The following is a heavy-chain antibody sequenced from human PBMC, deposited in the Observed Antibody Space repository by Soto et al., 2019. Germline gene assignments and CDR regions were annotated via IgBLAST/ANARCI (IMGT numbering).Heavy chain of an antibody. J-gene: IGHJ4*02. CDR1: GGSISSSSYY. D-gene: IGHD3-3*01. Sequence: SETLSLTCTVSGGSISSSSYYWGWIRQPPGKGLEWIGSIYYSGSTYYNPSLKSRVTISVDTSKNQFSLKLSSVTAADTAVYYCARYFGVVVFDYWGQGTLVTVSS. CDR2: IYYSGST. CDR3: ARYFGVVVFDY. V-gene: IGHV4-39*07.